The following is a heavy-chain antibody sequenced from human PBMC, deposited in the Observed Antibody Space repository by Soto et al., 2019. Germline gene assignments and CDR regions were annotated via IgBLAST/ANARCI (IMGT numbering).Heavy chain of an antibody. J-gene: IGHJ4*02. D-gene: IGHD6-19*01. Sequence: QVQLQESGPGLVKPSETLSLTCTVSGGSVSSGSYYWSWIRQPPGKGLEWIGYIYYSVSTNYNPSLKSRVTISVDTSTNQFSLTVSSVTAADTAVYYCASYSSGWYDVIYWGQGTLVTVSS. V-gene: IGHV4-61*01. CDR3: ASYSSGWYDVIY. CDR2: IYYSVST. CDR1: GGSVSSGSYY.